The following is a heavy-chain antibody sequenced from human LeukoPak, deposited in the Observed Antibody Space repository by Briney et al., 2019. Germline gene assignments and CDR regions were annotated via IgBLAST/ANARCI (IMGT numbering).Heavy chain of an antibody. Sequence: GGSPRLSCTTSGFTFGDFAMGWVRQAPGQGLEWVGFVRRKAHGGTTDYAASVKGRFTISRDDSNSVAYLQMNSLNTEDTALYYCTRQYGSGTQRFDFWGQGTLVTVSS. CDR2: VRRKAHGGTT. D-gene: IGHD3-10*01. CDR3: TRQYGSGTQRFDF. V-gene: IGHV3-49*04. J-gene: IGHJ4*02. CDR1: GFTFGDFA.